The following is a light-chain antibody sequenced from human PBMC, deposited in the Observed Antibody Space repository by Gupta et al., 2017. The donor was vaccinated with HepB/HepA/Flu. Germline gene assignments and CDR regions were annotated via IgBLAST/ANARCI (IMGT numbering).Light chain of an antibody. J-gene: IGLJ3*02. V-gene: IGLV1-40*01. CDR1: RSNIGAGYH. CDR2: GNS. CDR3: QSYDSSLSVWV. Sequence: QSVLTQPTSVSGAPGQNVTLPWTRSRSNIGAGYHVHWYQQLPGTAPKLLIYGNSNRPSGVPDRFSGSKSGTSASLAITGLQAGDEADYYCQSYDSSLSVWVFGGGTKLTVL.